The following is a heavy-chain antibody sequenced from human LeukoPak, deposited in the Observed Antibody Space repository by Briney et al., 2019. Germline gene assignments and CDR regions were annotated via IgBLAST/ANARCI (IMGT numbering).Heavy chain of an antibody. Sequence: GGSLRLSCAVSGFTASSNYMSWGRQAPGKGLEWVSVIYSGGSTYYAASAKGRFTISRDNSKNTLYLQMNSLTAEDTAVYYCARVVGTYYRYFDSWGQGTLVTVSS. CDR1: GFTASSNY. CDR2: IYSGGST. V-gene: IGHV3-53*01. J-gene: IGHJ4*02. D-gene: IGHD1-26*01. CDR3: ARVVGTYYRYFDS.